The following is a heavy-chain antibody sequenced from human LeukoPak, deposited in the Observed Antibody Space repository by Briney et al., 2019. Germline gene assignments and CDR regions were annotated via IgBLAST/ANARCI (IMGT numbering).Heavy chain of an antibody. Sequence: GASVKVSCKASGYTFTGYYMHWVRQAPGQGLEWMGWINPNSGGTNYAQKFQGWVTMTRDTSISTAYMELSRLRSDDTAVYYCARGLLTRSGWFDPWGRGTLVTVSS. CDR2: INPNSGGT. D-gene: IGHD1-1*01. CDR3: ARGLLTRSGWFDP. CDR1: GYTFTGYY. J-gene: IGHJ5*02. V-gene: IGHV1-2*04.